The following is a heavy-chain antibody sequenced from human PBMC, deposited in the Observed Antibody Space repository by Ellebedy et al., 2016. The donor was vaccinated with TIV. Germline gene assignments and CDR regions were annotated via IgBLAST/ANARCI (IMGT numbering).Heavy chain of an antibody. CDR2: INPNSGGT. J-gene: IGHJ5*02. Sequence: AASVKVSCKASGYTFTGYYMHWVRQAPGQGLEWMGWINPNSGGTNYAQKFKGWVTMTRDTSISTAYMDLTRLKSDDTAVYYCARAHSIVYGSGSDRCGPWGQGTLVTVSS. V-gene: IGHV1-2*04. D-gene: IGHD3-10*01. CDR1: GYTFTGYY. CDR3: ARAHSIVYGSGSDRCGP.